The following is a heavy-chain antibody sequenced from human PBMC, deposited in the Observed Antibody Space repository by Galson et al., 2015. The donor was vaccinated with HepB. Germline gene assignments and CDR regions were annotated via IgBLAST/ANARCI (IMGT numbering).Heavy chain of an antibody. J-gene: IGHJ5*01. Sequence: SVKVSCKASGYTFSSYAISWVRQAPGQGLEWMGGIIPFFGTANYAQKFQGRVTITADVSTSTAYMELSSLRSEDTAVYYCARAPPGSNWNPGPFDSWGQGTLVTVSS. CDR3: ARAPPGSNWNPGPFDS. CDR1: GYTFSSYA. CDR2: IIPFFGTA. V-gene: IGHV1-69*13. D-gene: IGHD1-20*01.